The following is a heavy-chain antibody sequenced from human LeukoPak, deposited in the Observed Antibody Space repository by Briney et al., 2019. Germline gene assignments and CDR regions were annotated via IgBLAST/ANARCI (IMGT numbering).Heavy chain of an antibody. CDR2: IYSGAST. D-gene: IGHD1-20*01. J-gene: IGHJ4*02. CDR1: GFTVSSNY. V-gene: IGHV3-66*02. Sequence: PGGSLRLSCAASGFTVSSNYMSWVRQAPGKGLEWGSIIYSGASTYYADSVNGRFTISRDTSKNTLYLQMSSLRAEDTAVYYCARVGFSRYNSTRGPDYFVYWGRGTLVTVSS. CDR3: ARVGFSRYNSTRGPDYFVY.